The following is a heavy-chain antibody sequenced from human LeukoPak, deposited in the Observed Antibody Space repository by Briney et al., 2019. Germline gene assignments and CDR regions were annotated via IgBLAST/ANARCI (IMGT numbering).Heavy chain of an antibody. CDR2: INPNSGGT. CDR1: GYTFTGYY. V-gene: IGHV1-2*02. Sequence: GASVKVSCKASGYTFTGYYMHWVRQAPGQGLEWMGWINPNSGGTNYAQKFQGRVTKTRDTSISTAYMELSRLRSDDTAVYYCASGKYYYGSGSYYIDYWGQGTLVTVSS. D-gene: IGHD3-10*01. CDR3: ASGKYYYGSGSYYIDY. J-gene: IGHJ4*02.